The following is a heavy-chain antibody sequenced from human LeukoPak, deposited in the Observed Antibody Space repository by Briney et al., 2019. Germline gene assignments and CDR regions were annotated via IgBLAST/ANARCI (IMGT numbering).Heavy chain of an antibody. CDR3: ARCVPMGRANPRPRDYYYGMDV. D-gene: IGHD3-10*01. CDR1: GGSLCGYY. V-gene: IGHV4-34*12. CDR2: IIHSKST. Sequence: SETLSLTCAVYGGSLCGYYWSWIRQPPGKGREWSGEIIHSKSTNYNPSLKSRVTISADTSKNQSSPKLSSVTAADTAVYYCARCVPMGRANPRPRDYYYGMDVWGKGTTVTVSS. J-gene: IGHJ6*04.